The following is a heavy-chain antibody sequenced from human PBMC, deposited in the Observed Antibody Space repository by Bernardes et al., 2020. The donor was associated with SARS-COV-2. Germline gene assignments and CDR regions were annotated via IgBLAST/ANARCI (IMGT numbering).Heavy chain of an antibody. J-gene: IGHJ4*02. CDR1: GYTFSNYG. CDR2: TTPNNANA. D-gene: IGHD5-12*01. Sequence: ASMKVSCKGSGYTFSNYGLSWVRQAPGQGLEWMGWTTPNNANAKSAEKFQGRLTMTIDKSTSTAYMELRSLRSDDTAVYFCARRRGFSGYDSDYWGQGTLVTGSS. V-gene: IGHV1-18*01. CDR3: ARRRGFSGYDSDY.